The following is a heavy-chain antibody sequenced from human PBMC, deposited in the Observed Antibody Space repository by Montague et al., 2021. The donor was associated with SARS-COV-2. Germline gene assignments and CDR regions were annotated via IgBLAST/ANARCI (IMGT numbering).Heavy chain of an antibody. CDR1: GGSISSSNW. CDR2: IHHSGST. V-gene: IGHV4-4*02. J-gene: IGHJ6*02. CDR3: ARESDCSSSSCLSFYYYNGMDV. D-gene: IGHD2-2*01. Sequence: SETLSLTCAVSGGSISSSNWWSWVRQPPGKGLEWIGEIHHSGSTNYNPSLKGRVTMSVDKSKNQFSLRLSSVTAADTAVYFCARESDCSSSSCLSFYYYNGMDVWGQGTTVTVSS.